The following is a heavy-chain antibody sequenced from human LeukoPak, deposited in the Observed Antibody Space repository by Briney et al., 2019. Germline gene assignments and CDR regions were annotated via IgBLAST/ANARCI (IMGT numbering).Heavy chain of an antibody. Sequence: GGSLRLPCAASGFTFSSYWMYWVRQAPGKGLVWVSRINTNGTSTSYADSVKGRFTIPRDNAKNTLYLQMNSLRPEDTAVYYCALSRTLDYWGQGTLVTVSS. CDR1: GFTFSSYW. J-gene: IGHJ4*02. V-gene: IGHV3-74*01. D-gene: IGHD3-16*02. CDR3: ALSRTLDY. CDR2: INTNGTST.